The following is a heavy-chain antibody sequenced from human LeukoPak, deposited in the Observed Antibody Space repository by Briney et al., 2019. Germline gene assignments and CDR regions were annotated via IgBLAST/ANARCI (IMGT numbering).Heavy chain of an antibody. CDR2: INPNSGGT. V-gene: IGHV1-2*02. J-gene: IGHJ5*02. CDR1: GYTFTGYY. Sequence: ASVKVSCKASGYTFTGYYRHWVRQAPGQGLEWMGWINPNSGGTNYAQKFQGRVTMTRDTSISTAYMELSRLRSDDTAVYYCARVVCSSTSCPNWFDPWGQGTLVSVSS. D-gene: IGHD2-2*01. CDR3: ARVVCSSTSCPNWFDP.